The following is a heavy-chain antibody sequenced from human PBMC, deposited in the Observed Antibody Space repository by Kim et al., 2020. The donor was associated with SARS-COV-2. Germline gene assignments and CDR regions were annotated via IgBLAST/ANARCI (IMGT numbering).Heavy chain of an antibody. J-gene: IGHJ6*01. D-gene: IGHD3-3*01. Sequence: SETLSLTCAVSGGSVSTGSDFWSWIRQPPGKGLEWIGNIYNSGSTSYNPSLKSRVTISLDTSNNQFSLKLTSVTAADTAVYYCARERDGWNVYYHFYYG. CDR1: GGSVSTGSDF. CDR2: IYNSGST. CDR3: ARERDGWNVYYHFYYG. V-gene: IGHV4-61*01.